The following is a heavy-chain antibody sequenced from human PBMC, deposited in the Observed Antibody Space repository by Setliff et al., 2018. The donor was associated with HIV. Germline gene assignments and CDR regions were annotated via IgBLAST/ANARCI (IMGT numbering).Heavy chain of an antibody. J-gene: IGHJ4*02. CDR2: ITWNRGTI. D-gene: IGHD3-16*02. CDR1: GFTLDNYA. Sequence: SGGSLRLSCAASGFTLDNYAMSWVRQRPGEGLEWVASITWNRGTIAYADSVKGRFAISRDNSKKTLYLRMNSLRAEDTAVYYCARGIVHLPYYFDYWGQGTLVTVSS. V-gene: IGHV3-9*01. CDR3: ARGIVHLPYYFDY.